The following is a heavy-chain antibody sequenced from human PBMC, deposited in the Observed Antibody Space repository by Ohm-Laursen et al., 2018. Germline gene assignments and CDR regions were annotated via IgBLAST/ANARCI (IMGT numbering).Heavy chain of an antibody. V-gene: IGHV3-7*01. D-gene: IGHD5-12*01. CDR3: ARDRGQRSGIDY. J-gene: IGHJ4*02. Sequence: SLRLSCAASGFNFETSVMNWVRQAPGKGLEWVANIKEDGSAKNYVDSVKGRFTISRDNAKLSIYLEMNSLRAEDTAVYYCARDRGQRSGIDYWGQGTLVTVSS. CDR1: GFNFETSV. CDR2: IKEDGSAK.